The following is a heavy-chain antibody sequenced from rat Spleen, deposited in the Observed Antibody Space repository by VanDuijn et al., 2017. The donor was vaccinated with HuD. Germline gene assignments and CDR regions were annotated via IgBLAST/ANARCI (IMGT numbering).Heavy chain of an antibody. CDR1: VYSIKSSYR. CDR3: ARVDGYYRTMDA. V-gene: IGHV3-3*01. J-gene: IGHJ4*01. Sequence: EVQLQESGPGLVKPSQSLSLTCSVTVYSIKSSYRWNWIRKFPGNKLEWMGYINSAGSTNYNPSLKSRISITRDTSKNQFFLQVNSVTTEDTATYYCARVDGYYRTMDAWGQGASVTVSS. CDR2: INSAGST. D-gene: IGHD1-12*03.